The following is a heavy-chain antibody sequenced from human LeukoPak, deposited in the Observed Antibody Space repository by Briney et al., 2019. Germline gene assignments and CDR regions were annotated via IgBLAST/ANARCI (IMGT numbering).Heavy chain of an antibody. CDR1: GGSVSGYY. Sequence: PSETLSLTCTVSGGSVSGYYWSWIRQPPGKGLEWIGYMYDRGNSNYNPSLKSRVTLSQGMSKNQLSLKLRSVTAADSAVYYCAATIKRDYGDTNLHYWGQGVLVTVSS. CDR3: AATIKRDYGDTNLHY. CDR2: MYDRGNS. D-gene: IGHD4-17*01. J-gene: IGHJ4*02. V-gene: IGHV4-59*02.